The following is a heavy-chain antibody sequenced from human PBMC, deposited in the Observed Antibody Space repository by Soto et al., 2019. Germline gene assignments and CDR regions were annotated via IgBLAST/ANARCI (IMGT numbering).Heavy chain of an antibody. D-gene: IGHD3-3*01. CDR1: GFTFSSYW. J-gene: IGHJ4*02. V-gene: IGHV3-7*05. Sequence: EVQLVESGGGLVQPGGSLRLSCAASGFTFSSYWMSWVRQAPGKGLEWVANIKQDGSEKYYVDSVKGRFTISRDNAKNSLYLQMNSLRAEDTAVYYCAITKGYYYFWSGYYPPDYWGQGTLVTVSS. CDR2: IKQDGSEK. CDR3: AITKGYYYFWSGYYPPDY.